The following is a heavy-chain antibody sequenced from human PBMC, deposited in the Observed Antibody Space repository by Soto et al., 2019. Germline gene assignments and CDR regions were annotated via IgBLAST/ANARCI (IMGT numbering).Heavy chain of an antibody. CDR2: IYWNDDK. CDR1: GFSLSTSGVG. J-gene: IGHJ4*02. V-gene: IGHV2-5*01. CDR3: ALGYYHLLTGTIGFDY. Sequence: SGPTLVIPTQTLTLTCTFSGFSLSTSGVGVGWIRQPPGKALEWLALIYWNDDKRYSPSLKSRLTITKDTSKNQVVLTMTNMDPVDTATYYCALGYYHLLTGTIGFDYWGQGTLVTVSS. D-gene: IGHD3-9*01.